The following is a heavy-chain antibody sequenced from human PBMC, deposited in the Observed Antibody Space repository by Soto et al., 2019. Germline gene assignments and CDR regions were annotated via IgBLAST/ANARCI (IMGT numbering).Heavy chain of an antibody. CDR2: INTGNGNT. Sequence: ASVMVSCNASGYSFTTHAMVWVRKAPGKRPECMGWINTGNGNTRYSPKFQGRVNITRDTSASTAYMELSSLKSEDTAVYYCARGEQLYHYYYGMDVWGQGSTVTVSS. CDR1: GYSFTTHA. CDR3: ARGEQLYHYYYGMDV. V-gene: IGHV1-3*04. J-gene: IGHJ6*02.